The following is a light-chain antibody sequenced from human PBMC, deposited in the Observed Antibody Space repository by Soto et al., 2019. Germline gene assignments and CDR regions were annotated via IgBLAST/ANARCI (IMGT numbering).Light chain of an antibody. CDR3: QQANSFQLT. CDR2: VAS. J-gene: IGKJ4*01. V-gene: IGKV1-12*01. Sequence: DIQMTQSPSSVSASVGDRVTITCRASQVINNWLAWYQQKPGKAPKLLIYVASTLQTGVPSRFSGSGSGTDFSLTISSLQPDDSATYFCQQANSFQLTFGGGTKVEIK. CDR1: QVINNW.